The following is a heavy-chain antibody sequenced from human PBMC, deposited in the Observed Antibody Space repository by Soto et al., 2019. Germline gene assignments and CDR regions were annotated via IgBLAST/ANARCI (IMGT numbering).Heavy chain of an antibody. CDR2: IIPIFGTA. J-gene: IGHJ6*02. D-gene: IGHD3-10*01. V-gene: IGHV1-69*01. Sequence: GXSVKVSCNASGGPFSSYAIIWVRQAPGQGLEWMGGIIPIFGTANYAQKFQGRVTITADESTSTAYMELSSLRSEDTAVYYCARGYVTMVRGVIEERNGMDVWGQGTTVTVSS. CDR3: ARGYVTMVRGVIEERNGMDV. CDR1: GGPFSSYA.